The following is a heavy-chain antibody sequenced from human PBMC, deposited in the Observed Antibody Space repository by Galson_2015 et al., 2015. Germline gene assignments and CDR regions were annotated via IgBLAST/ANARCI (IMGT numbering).Heavy chain of an antibody. J-gene: IGHJ3*02. Sequence: RLEWMGWINTGTANSKYSQEFQGRVTITRDTSATMAYMELSGLRSEDTAVYYCARDGKFCSGGSCYYALDIWGQGTMVTVSS. CDR2: INTGTANS. V-gene: IGHV1-3*04. CDR3: ARDGKFCSGGSCYYALDI. D-gene: IGHD2-15*01.